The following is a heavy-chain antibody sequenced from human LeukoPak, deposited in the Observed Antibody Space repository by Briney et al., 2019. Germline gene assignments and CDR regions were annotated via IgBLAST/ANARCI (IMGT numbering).Heavy chain of an antibody. CDR2: IYYSGST. Sequence: PSETLSLTCTVPGGSISSYYWSWIRQPPGKGLEWIGYIYYSGSTNYNPSLKSRVTISVDTSKNQFSLKLSSVTAADTAVYYCARAVWYFDLWGRGTLVTVSS. CDR1: GGSISSYY. V-gene: IGHV4-59*01. CDR3: ARAVWYFDL. J-gene: IGHJ2*01.